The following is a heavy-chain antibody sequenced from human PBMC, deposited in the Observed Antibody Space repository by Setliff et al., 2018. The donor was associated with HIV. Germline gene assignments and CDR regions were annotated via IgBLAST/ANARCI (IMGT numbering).Heavy chain of an antibody. CDR2: INPNSGGT. CDR1: GYTFTSHY. CDR3: ARDTWLRLIWFDP. V-gene: IGHV1-2*02. Sequence: GASVKVSCKASGYTFTSHYIHWVRQAPGQGLEWMGWINPNSGGTKYAQKFQGRVTMTRDTSTSTVYMELSSLRSEDTAVYYCARDTWLRLIWFDPWGQGTLVTVSS. J-gene: IGHJ5*02. D-gene: IGHD5-12*01.